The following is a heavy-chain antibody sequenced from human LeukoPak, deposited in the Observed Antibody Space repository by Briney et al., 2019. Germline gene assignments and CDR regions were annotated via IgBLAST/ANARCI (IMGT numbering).Heavy chain of an antibody. J-gene: IGHJ4*02. D-gene: IGHD3-3*01. V-gene: IGHV4-34*12. Sequence: SSETLSLTCVVYGESFSGYYWTWIRQPPGKGLEWVGEIVDTGSAKYNSSLKRRVTISVDTSKNEFSLNLTSVTAADTAIYYCARGLASGYPPIPFDYWGQGTLVTVSS. CDR3: ARGLASGYPPIPFDY. CDR1: GESFSGYY. CDR2: IVDTGSA.